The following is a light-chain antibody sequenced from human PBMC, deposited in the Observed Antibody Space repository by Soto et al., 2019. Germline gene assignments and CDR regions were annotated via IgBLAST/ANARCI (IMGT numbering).Light chain of an antibody. Sequence: EVVVTQSPATLSVSPGERATLSCRACQCVHGKLAWYQQKPGQTPRLLIYDVSTRANGVPARFSGRGSGTEFTLTIRGLQSVDFALYYCQQYNGSPPWPFGQGNGVDIK. CDR1: QCVHGK. J-gene: IGKJ1*01. CDR2: DVS. V-gene: IGKV3-15*01. CDR3: QQYNGSPPWP.